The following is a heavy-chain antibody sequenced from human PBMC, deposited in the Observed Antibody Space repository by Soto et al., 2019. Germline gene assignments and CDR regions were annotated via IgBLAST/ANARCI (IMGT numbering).Heavy chain of an antibody. Sequence: LSLTCTVSGGSISSYYWSWIRQPAGKGLEWIGRIYTSGSTNYNPSLKSRVTMSVDTSKNQFSLKLSSVTAADTAVYYCARVEYSSSSHYYYGMDVWGQGTTVTVSS. V-gene: IGHV4-4*07. D-gene: IGHD6-6*01. CDR1: GGSISSYY. J-gene: IGHJ6*02. CDR3: ARVEYSSSSHYYYGMDV. CDR2: IYTSGST.